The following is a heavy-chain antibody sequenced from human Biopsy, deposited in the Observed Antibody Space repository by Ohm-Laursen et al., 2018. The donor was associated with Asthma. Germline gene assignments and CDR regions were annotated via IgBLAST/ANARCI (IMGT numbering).Heavy chain of an antibody. CDR1: GYTFNSAG. D-gene: IGHD3-10*01. CDR3: ARAVDYSHYYGIDV. J-gene: IGHJ6*02. V-gene: IGHV1-18*01. Sequence: GASVKVSCKTYGYTFNSAGITWVRQAPGQGIEWMGWISVYNGNTKVAQKLQDRVTMITDTSTSTAYMELRSLRSDDTAVYFCARAVDYSHYYGIDVWGQGTTVTVS. CDR2: ISVYNGNT.